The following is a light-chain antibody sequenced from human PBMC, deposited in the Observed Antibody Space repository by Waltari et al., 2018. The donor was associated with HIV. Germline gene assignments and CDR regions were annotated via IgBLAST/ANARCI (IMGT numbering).Light chain of an antibody. J-gene: IGLJ3*02. CDR2: MNN. Sequence: QSVLTQPPSASVTPGQRVTISCSGSSSNIGSNYVYWYQQLPGTAPKLLIYMNNQRPSGVPDRFSGSKSGTSASLAISGLRSEDEADYYCAAWDASLSAWVFGGGTKLTVL. V-gene: IGLV1-47*01. CDR3: AAWDASLSAWV. CDR1: SSNIGSNY.